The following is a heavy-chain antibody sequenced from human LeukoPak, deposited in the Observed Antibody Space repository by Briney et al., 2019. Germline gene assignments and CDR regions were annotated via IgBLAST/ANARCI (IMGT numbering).Heavy chain of an antibody. V-gene: IGHV3-7*04. Sequence: TGGSLRLSCAVSGFTFSNFWMSWVRQAPGRGLEWVASIHPEGNEKYHVESVKGRFTMSRDNAKNSLFLQMNCLRVEDTAVYYCARGDAFSGDHWGQGTLVTVSS. J-gene: IGHJ4*02. CDR3: ARGDAFSGDH. CDR2: IHPEGNEK. CDR1: GFTFSNFW.